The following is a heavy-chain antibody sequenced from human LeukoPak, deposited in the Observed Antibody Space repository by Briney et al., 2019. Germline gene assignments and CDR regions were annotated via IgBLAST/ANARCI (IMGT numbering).Heavy chain of an antibody. V-gene: IGHV4-34*01. CDR2: INHSGST. CDR1: GGSFSGYY. J-gene: IGHJ4*02. D-gene: IGHD1-26*01. CDR3: ARGATKKFDY. Sequence: SETLSLTCAVYGGSFSGYYWSWIRQPPGKGLEWIGEINHSGSTNYNPSLKSRVTISVDTSKNQFSLKLSSVTAADTAVYYCARGATKKFDYWGQGTLVTVSA.